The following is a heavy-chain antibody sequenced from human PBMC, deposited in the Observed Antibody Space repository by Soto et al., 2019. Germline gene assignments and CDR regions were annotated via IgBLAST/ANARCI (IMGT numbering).Heavy chain of an antibody. V-gene: IGHV4-59*08. CDR1: GGSISSYY. CDR3: ARGLNSYLHYFDY. CDR2: IYYSGST. Sequence: SETLSLTCTVSGGSISSYYWSWIRQPPGKGLEWIGYIYYSGSTNYNPSLKSRVTISVDTSKNQFSLKLSSVTAADTAVYYCARGLNSYLHYFDYWGQGTPVTVSS. D-gene: IGHD1-26*01. J-gene: IGHJ4*02.